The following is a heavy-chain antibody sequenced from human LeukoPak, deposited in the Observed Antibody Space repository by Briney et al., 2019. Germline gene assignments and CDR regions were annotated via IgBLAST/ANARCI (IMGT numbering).Heavy chain of an antibody. CDR3: AREYSSSSGRAFDI. V-gene: IGHV3-23*01. Sequence: GGSLRLSCAASGFTFSSYAMHWVRQAPGKGLEWVSVISGSGGTTYYADSVKGRFTTSRDNAKNSLFLQMNSLRAEDTAVYYCAREYSSSSGRAFDIWGQGTMVTVSS. J-gene: IGHJ3*02. D-gene: IGHD6-6*01. CDR1: GFTFSSYA. CDR2: ISGSGGTT.